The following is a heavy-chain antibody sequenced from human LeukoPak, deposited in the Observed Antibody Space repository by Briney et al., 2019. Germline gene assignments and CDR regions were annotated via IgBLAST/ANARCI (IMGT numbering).Heavy chain of an antibody. CDR1: GGSFSGYY. D-gene: IGHD2-8*01. CDR3: ARPGCPSSYCTNLAN. CDR2: INHSGST. Sequence: SETLSLTCAVYGGSFSGYYWSWIRQPPGKGLEWIGEINHSGSTNYNPSLKSRVTMSVDTSKNQFSLKLSSVTAADTAVYYCARPGCPSSYCTNLANWGQGTMVTVSS. J-gene: IGHJ3*01. V-gene: IGHV4-34*01.